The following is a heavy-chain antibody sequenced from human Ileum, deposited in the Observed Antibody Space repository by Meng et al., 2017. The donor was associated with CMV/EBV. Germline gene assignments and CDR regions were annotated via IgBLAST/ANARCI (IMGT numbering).Heavy chain of an antibody. CDR1: GGSISCYY. Sequence: QVQLTGSGPGLVKPSETLSITCTVSGGSISCYYWSWIRQPATKGLEWIGRVYSSGSTDYNPSLQSRVTMSVDTSKNQFSLKLSSVTAADTAVYYCARGSSSWAFDYWGQGTLVTVSS. J-gene: IGHJ4*02. CDR2: VYSSGST. CDR3: ARGSSSWAFDY. D-gene: IGHD2-2*01. V-gene: IGHV4-4*07.